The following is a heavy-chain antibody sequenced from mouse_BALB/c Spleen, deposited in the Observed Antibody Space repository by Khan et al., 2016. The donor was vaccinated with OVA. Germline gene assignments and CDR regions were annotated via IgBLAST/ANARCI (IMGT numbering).Heavy chain of an antibody. V-gene: IGHV3-2*02. CDR1: GYSITSDYA. CDR2: ISSSGST. Sequence: EVQLQESGPGLVKPSQSLSLTCTVTGYSITSDYAWNWIRQFPGNKLEWMGYISSSGSTNYNPALTSRISITRATSKNQFFLQLNSVTTEDTATYYCARDGSRYNYAMDYWGQGTSVTVSS. D-gene: IGHD2-3*01. CDR3: ARDGSRYNYAMDY. J-gene: IGHJ4*01.